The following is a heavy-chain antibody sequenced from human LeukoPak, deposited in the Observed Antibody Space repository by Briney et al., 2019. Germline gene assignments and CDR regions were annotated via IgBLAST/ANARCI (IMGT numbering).Heavy chain of an antibody. J-gene: IGHJ4*02. D-gene: IGHD6-13*01. V-gene: IGHV4-4*07. CDR3: ARGGVYSSRSLTDFDY. CDR1: GGSISSYY. CDR2: IYTSGST. Sequence: TSETLSLTCTVSGGSISSYYWSWIRQPAGKGLEWIGRIYTSGSTNYNPSLKSRVTMSVDTSKNQFSLKLSSVTAADTAVYYCARGGVYSSRSLTDFDYWGQGTLVTVSS.